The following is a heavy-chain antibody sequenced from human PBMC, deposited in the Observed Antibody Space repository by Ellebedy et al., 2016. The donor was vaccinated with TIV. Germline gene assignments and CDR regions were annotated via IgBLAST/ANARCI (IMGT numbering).Heavy chain of an antibody. Sequence: GGSLRLSXAASGFTFSNAWMSWVRQAPGKGLEWVGRIKSKTDGGTTDYAAPVKGRFTISRDDSKNTLYLQMNSLKTEDTAVYYCTTDHMVTLFDYWGQGTLVTVSS. CDR2: IKSKTDGGTT. J-gene: IGHJ4*02. V-gene: IGHV3-15*01. CDR1: GFTFSNAW. D-gene: IGHD5-18*01. CDR3: TTDHMVTLFDY.